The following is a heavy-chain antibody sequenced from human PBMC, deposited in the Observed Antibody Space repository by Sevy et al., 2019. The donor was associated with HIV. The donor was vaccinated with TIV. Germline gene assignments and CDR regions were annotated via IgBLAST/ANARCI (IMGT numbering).Heavy chain of an antibody. J-gene: IGHJ4*02. D-gene: IGHD6-19*01. CDR2: IYSDGTT. CDR1: GFSVSRNH. V-gene: IGHV3-53*01. CDR3: ARRISSAWYFDF. Sequence: GGSLRLSCAASGFSVSRNHINWVRQAPGKGQEWISGIYSDGTTQYADSVKGRFTISRDTSNNTVYLQVSSLRADDTAVYYCARRISSAWYFDFWGQGTLVTVSS.